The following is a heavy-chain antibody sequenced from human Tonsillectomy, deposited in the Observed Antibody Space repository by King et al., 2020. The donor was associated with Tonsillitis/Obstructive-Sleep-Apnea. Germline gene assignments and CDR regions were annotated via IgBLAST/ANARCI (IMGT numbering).Heavy chain of an antibody. V-gene: IGHV5-10-1*01. Sequence: QLVQSGAEVKKPGESLRISCKGSGYSFTSYWIFWVRQMPGKGLEWMGRIDPSDSYTNSSPSFQGHVTISADKSISTAYLQWSSLKAADTAMYYCARHAGFSGYEEDYWGQGSLVTVSS. CDR3: ARHAGFSGYEEDY. J-gene: IGHJ4*02. CDR2: IDPSDSYT. D-gene: IGHD5-12*01. CDR1: GYSFTSYW.